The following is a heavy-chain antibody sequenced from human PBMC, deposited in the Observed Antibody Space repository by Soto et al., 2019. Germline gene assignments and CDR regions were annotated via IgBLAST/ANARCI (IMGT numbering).Heavy chain of an antibody. CDR2: INAGNGNA. CDR3: ARDSRINFDY. J-gene: IGHJ4*02. D-gene: IGHD2-15*01. CDR1: GYTFTSYA. V-gene: IGHV1-3*05. Sequence: QVQLVQSGAEEKKPGASVKVSCKASGYTFTSYALDWVRQAPGQRLEWMGWINAGNGNAKYSQKFQGRVTITRDTSASTSYMELSSLRSEDTAVYYCARDSRINFDYWGQGTLCTVSS.